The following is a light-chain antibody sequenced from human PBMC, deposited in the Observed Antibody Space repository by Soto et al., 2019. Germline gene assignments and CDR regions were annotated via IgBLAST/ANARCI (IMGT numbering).Light chain of an antibody. CDR3: CSSGGSPTYV. V-gene: IGLV2-23*02. CDR1: SSNVGSYKL. Sequence: QYVQTQPASVSGSPGQSITISCTGTSSNVGSYKLVSWYQQHPGKAPKLMIFEVNKRPSGVSNRFSGSKSGNTASLTISGLKVEDEADYYCCSSGGSPTYVFGTGTKVTVL. J-gene: IGLJ1*01. CDR2: EVN.